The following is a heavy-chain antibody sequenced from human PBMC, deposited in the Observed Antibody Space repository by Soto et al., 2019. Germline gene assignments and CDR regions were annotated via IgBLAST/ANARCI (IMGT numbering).Heavy chain of an antibody. CDR3: ARDWRFGEEGMDV. Sequence: ASAKVSCKASGGTFSSYAISWVRQAPGQGLEWMGGIIPIFGTANYAQKFQGRVTITADESTSTAYMELSSLRSVDTAVYYCARDWRFGEEGMDVWGQGTTDTVSS. V-gene: IGHV1-69*13. D-gene: IGHD3-10*01. J-gene: IGHJ6*02. CDR1: GGTFSSYA. CDR2: IIPIFGTA.